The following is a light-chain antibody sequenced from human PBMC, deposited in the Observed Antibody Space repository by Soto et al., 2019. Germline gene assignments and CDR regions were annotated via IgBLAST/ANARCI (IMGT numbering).Light chain of an antibody. CDR1: QAVNTR. CDR3: QQYGTSPRT. CDR2: LTS. Sequence: EIVLTQSPATLSSFPGDRVTLSCRASQAVNTRLAWYQHKPGQAPRLLIYLTSNRAAGIPARFSGSGSETDFTLTITSLEPEDFAVYYCQQYGTSPRTFGQGTRLEI. J-gene: IGKJ5*01. V-gene: IGKV3D-11*03.